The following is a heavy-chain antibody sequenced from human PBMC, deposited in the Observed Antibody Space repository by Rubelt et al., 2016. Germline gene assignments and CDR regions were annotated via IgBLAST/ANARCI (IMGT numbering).Heavy chain of an antibody. Sequence: EVQLVESGGGLVQPGGSLRLSCAASGFTLSSYWMHWVRQAPGKGLVWVSRINSDGSITSYADSVKGRFTISRDNAKNTLYLQMNSLRAEDTAVYYCTHIYYDSSGYPYWGQGTLVTVSS. V-gene: IGHV3-74*01. CDR3: THIYYDSSGYPY. J-gene: IGHJ4*02. CDR1: GFTLSSYW. CDR2: INSDGSIT. D-gene: IGHD3-22*01.